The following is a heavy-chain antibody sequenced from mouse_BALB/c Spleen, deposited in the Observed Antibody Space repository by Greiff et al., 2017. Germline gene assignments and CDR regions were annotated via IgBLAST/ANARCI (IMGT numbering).Heavy chain of an antibody. CDR1: GFTFSDYY. CDR3: AREEFDY. Sequence: EVNLVESGGGLVKPGGSLKLSCAASGFTFSDYYMYWVRQTPEKRLEWVATISDGGSYTYYPDSVKGRFTISRDNAKNNLYLQMSSLKSEDTAMYYCAREEFDYWGQGTTLTVSS. CDR2: ISDGGSYT. J-gene: IGHJ2*01. V-gene: IGHV5-4*02.